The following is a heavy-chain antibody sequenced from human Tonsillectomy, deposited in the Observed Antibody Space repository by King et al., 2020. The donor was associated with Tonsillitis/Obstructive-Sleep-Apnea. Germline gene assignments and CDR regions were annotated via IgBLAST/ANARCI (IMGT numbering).Heavy chain of an antibody. CDR3: AREGGYYDFWSGYVDDAFDI. CDR1: GGSFSGYY. CDR2: INHSGST. J-gene: IGHJ3*02. Sequence: VQLQQWGAGLLKPSETLSLTCAGYGGSFSGYYWSWIRQPPGKGLEWIGEINHSGSTNYNPALKSRVTISVDTSKTQFSLKLGSVTAADTAVYYCAREGGYYDFWSGYVDDAFDIWGQGTMVTVSS. V-gene: IGHV4-34*01. D-gene: IGHD3-3*01.